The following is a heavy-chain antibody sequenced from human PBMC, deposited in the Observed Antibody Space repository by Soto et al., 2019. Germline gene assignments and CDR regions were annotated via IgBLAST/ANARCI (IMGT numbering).Heavy chain of an antibody. Sequence: EVQLLESGGGLVQPGGSLRLSCAVSGFTFSSHAMSWVRQAPGKGLECVSSITGSGDSTYYADSVKGRFTISRDKTKSTLYLQMNSPRAEETAVYYSAKELRFSGWLSAQTFAYWGQGTQVTVS. CDR2: ITGSGDST. J-gene: IGHJ4*02. D-gene: IGHD6-19*01. V-gene: IGHV3-23*01. CDR1: GFTFSSHA. CDR3: AKELRFSGWLSAQTFAY.